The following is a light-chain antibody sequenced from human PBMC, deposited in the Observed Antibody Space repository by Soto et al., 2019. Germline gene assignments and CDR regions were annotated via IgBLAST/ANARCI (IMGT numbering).Light chain of an antibody. CDR1: QSVSSD. Sequence: EIVMTQSPETLSMSPGDGVTLSCRASQSVSSDLAWYQQKPGQSPRLLMYGASTRATDIPARFSGGGSGTEFTLTISSLQSEDVAINNCQQYHDWPPITFGPGTKVEIK. CDR2: GAS. V-gene: IGKV3-15*01. CDR3: QQYHDWPPIT. J-gene: IGKJ3*01.